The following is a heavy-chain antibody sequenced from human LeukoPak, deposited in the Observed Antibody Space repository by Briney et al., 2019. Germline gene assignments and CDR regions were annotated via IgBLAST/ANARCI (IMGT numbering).Heavy chain of an antibody. D-gene: IGHD2-15*01. Sequence: SETLSLTCTVSGGSISSSSYYWGWIRQPPGKGLEWIGSIYHSESTYYNPSLKSRVTISVDTSKNQFSLKLSSVTAADTAVYYCARELYCSGGSCYSRDAFDIWGQGTMVTVFS. J-gene: IGHJ3*02. CDR1: GGSISSSSYY. V-gene: IGHV4-39*07. CDR2: IYHSEST. CDR3: ARELYCSGGSCYSRDAFDI.